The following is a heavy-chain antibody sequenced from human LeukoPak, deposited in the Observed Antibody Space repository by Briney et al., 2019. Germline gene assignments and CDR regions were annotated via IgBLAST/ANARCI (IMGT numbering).Heavy chain of an antibody. J-gene: IGHJ6*02. CDR3: ASSWNYAHYYYYGMDV. D-gene: IGHD1-7*01. CDR2: IIPIFGTA. Sequence: EASVKVSCTASGGTFSSYAISWVRQAPGQGLEWMGGIIPIFGTANYAQKFQGRVTITADESTSTAYMELSSLRSEDTAVYYCASSWNYAHYYYYGMDVWGQGTTVTVSS. CDR1: GGTFSSYA. V-gene: IGHV1-69*13.